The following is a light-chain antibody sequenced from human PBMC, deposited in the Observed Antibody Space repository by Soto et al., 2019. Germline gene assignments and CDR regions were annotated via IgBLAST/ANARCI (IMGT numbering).Light chain of an antibody. CDR3: QHYFTTPIT. J-gene: IGKJ5*01. CDR2: WAS. Sequence: IVMTQSPDSLALSLGERATINCKSSQSLLSSFNNRDQLAWYQKKPGQPPKLLIYWASTRDSGVPDRFSGSGSGTDFTLTVSSLQAEDVAIYFCQHYFTTPITFGQGTRLEIK. V-gene: IGKV4-1*01. CDR1: QSLLSSFNNRDQ.